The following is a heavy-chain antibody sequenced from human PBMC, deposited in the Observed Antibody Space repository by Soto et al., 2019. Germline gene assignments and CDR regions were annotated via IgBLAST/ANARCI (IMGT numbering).Heavy chain of an antibody. J-gene: IGHJ6*02. CDR2: IIPILGIA. CDR1: GGTFSSYT. Sequence: SVKVSCKASGGTFSSYTISWVRQAPGQGHEWMGRIIPILGIANYAQKFQGRVTITADKSTSTAYMELSSLRSEDTAVYYCASQYYYDNRGLKPDYYGMDVWGQGTTVTVSS. CDR3: ASQYYYDNRGLKPDYYGMDV. V-gene: IGHV1-69*02. D-gene: IGHD3-22*01.